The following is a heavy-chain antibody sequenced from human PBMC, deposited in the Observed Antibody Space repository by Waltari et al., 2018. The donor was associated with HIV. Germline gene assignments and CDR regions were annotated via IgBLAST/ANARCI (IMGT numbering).Heavy chain of an antibody. V-gene: IGHV1-3*01. CDR2: INAGKGNT. CDR1: GFTFGDHG. CDR3: AREPIISVANNAFDV. D-gene: IGHD6-19*01. Sequence: QVQLVQSGAEVAKPGASVNLSCKTSGFTFGDHGIHWVRQAPGQGLEWMGWINAGKGNTRYSETSQGRFTITRDTSAATAYLEVTNLRFEDTALYFCAREPIISVANNAFDVWGLGSVVTVSS. J-gene: IGHJ3*01.